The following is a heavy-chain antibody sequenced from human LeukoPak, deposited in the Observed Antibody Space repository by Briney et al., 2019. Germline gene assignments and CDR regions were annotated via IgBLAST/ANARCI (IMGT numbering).Heavy chain of an antibody. V-gene: IGHV1-69*05. CDR3: ARGLQYQLLKALGYYYMDV. D-gene: IGHD2-2*01. CDR2: IIPISGIA. Sequence: SVKVSCKASGGTFSSHAIAWVRQAPGQGPEWMGGIIPISGIANYAQKFQDRVTITTDESTSTAYMELSSLTSDDTAVYYCARGLQYQLLKALGYYYMDVWGEGTTVTVSS. CDR1: GGTFSSHA. J-gene: IGHJ6*03.